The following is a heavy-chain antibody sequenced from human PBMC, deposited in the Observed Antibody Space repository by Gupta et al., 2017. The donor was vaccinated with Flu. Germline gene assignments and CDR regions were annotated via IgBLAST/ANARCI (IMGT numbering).Heavy chain of an antibody. CDR2: IYWDNDD. CDR1: GFSLTNTGEG. J-gene: IGHJ3*01. V-gene: IGHV2-5*02. CDR3: ARCVITYGGVIGDDAFDV. D-gene: IGHD3-16*02. Sequence: QITLKESGPALIQPTQTLTLTCTFSGFSLTNTGEGVGWIRQPPGGALEWVAVIYWDNDDRYSPSLKTRLAISKDTSKKQVVLTMTNMDPVDTATYYCARCVITYGGVIGDDAFDVWGQGTMVTVSS.